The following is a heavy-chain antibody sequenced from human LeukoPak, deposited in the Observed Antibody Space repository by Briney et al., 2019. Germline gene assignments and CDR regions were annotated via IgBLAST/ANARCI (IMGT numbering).Heavy chain of an antibody. CDR1: GGTCSSYA. J-gene: IGHJ6*03. CDR3: ARDGGYQLLSSLPNYYYYYMDV. D-gene: IGHD2-2*01. Sequence: SVKVSCKASGGTCSSYAISWVRQAPGQGLEWMGGIIPIFGTANYAQKFQGRVTITTDESTSTAYMELSSLRSEDTAVCYCARDGGYQLLSSLPNYYYYYMDVWGKGTTVTVSS. V-gene: IGHV1-69*05. CDR2: IIPIFGTA.